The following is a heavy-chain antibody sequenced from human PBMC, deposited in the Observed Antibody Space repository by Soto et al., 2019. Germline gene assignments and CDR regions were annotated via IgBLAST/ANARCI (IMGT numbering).Heavy chain of an antibody. CDR1: GYTFTGYY. CDR2: INPNSGGT. J-gene: IGHJ5*02. D-gene: IGHD3-10*01. V-gene: IGHV1-2*02. CDR3: ARVAIRGVINTWFDP. Sequence: PGASVKVSCKASGYTFTGYYMHWVRQAPGQGLEWMGWINPNSGGTNYAQKFQGRVTMTRDTSISTAYMELSRLRSDDTAVYYCARVAIRGVINTWFDPWGQGTLVTVSS.